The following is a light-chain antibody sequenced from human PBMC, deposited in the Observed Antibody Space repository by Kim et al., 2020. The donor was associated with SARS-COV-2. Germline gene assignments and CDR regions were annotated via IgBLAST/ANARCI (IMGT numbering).Light chain of an antibody. V-gene: IGLV3-1*01. CDR1: NLGDQY. Sequence: VSPGQTASITCSGDNLGDQYACWYQQKPGQSPVLVMYQDNKRPSGIPERFSGSSSGNTATLTISGTQPMDEADYYCQAWDSRKYVVFGGGTKLTVL. J-gene: IGLJ2*01. CDR3: QAWDSRKYVV. CDR2: QDN.